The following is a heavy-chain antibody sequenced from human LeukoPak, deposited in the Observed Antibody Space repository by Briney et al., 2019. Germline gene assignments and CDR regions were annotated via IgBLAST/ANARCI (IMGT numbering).Heavy chain of an antibody. CDR1: GYTFSSYG. J-gene: IGHJ4*02. CDR3: ARAERTVITHDY. Sequence: ASVKVSCKASGYTFSSYGISWVRQAPGQGLEWMGWISAYNGNTNYAQKFQGRVTMTTDTSTSTAYMDLRSLTSDDTAVYYCARAERTVITHDYWGQGTLVTVSS. V-gene: IGHV1-18*01. D-gene: IGHD3-16*02. CDR2: ISAYNGNT.